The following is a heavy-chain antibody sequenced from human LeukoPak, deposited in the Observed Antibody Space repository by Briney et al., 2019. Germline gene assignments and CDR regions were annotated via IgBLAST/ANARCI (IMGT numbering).Heavy chain of an antibody. D-gene: IGHD5-12*01. CDR2: ISWNSGSI. CDR3: AKDWGSGYSGYDAFDI. J-gene: IGHJ3*02. Sequence: GGSLRLSCAASGFTFDGYAMHWVRQAPGKGLEWVSGISWNSGSIGYADSVKGRFTISRDNAKNSLYLQMNSLRAEDTALYYCAKDWGSGYSGYDAFDIWGQGTMVTVSS. V-gene: IGHV3-9*01. CDR1: GFTFDGYA.